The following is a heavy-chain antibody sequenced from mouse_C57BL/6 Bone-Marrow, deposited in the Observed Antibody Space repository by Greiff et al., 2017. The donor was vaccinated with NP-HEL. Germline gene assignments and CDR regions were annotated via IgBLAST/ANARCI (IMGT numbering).Heavy chain of an antibody. CDR2: IDPETGGT. J-gene: IGHJ3*01. D-gene: IGHD2-4*01. Sequence: QVQLKESGAELVRPGASVTLSCKASGYTFTDYEMHWVKQTPVHGLEWIGAIDPETGGTAYNQKFKGKAILTADKSSSTAYMELRSLTSEDSAVYYCTRSPYDCDAWFAYWGRGTLVTVSA. V-gene: IGHV1-15*01. CDR1: GYTFTDYE. CDR3: TRSPYDCDAWFAY.